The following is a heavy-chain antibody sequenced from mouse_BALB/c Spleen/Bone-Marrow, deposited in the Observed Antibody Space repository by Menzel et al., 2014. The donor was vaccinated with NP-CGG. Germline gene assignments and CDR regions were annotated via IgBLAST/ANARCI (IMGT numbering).Heavy chain of an antibody. V-gene: IGHV5-17*02. CDR3: TRGGNWDDFDY. Sequence: SGGGLVQPGGSRKLSCAASGFTFSSFGMHWVRQAPEKGLEWVAYISSGSSNIYYEDTVKGRFTISRDNPKNTLFLQMTSLRSEDTAMYYCTRGGNWDDFDYWGQGTTLTVSS. J-gene: IGHJ2*01. CDR1: GFTFSSFG. D-gene: IGHD4-1*01. CDR2: ISSGSSNI.